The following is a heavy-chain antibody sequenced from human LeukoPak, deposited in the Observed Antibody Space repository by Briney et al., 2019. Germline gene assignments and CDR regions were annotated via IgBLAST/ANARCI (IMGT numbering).Heavy chain of an antibody. CDR1: GYTFTGYY. V-gene: IGHV1-2*04. CDR2: INPNSGGT. J-gene: IGHJ3*02. Sequence: ASVKVSCKASGYTFTGYYMHWVRQAPGQGLEWMGWINPNSGGTNYAQKFQGWVTMTRDTSISTAYMELSRLRSDDTAVYYCARGDYVLPLAFDIWGQGTMVTVSP. D-gene: IGHD3-16*01. CDR3: ARGDYVLPLAFDI.